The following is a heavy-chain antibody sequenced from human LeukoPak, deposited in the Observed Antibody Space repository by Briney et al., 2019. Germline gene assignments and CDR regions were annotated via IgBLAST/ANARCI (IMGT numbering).Heavy chain of an antibody. CDR3: ARVHPQSGYFDY. Sequence: GGSLRLSCAASGFDFTQYGMNWVRQAPGKGLEWVSGIYTGGSTYYADSVKGRFTISRDNSKNTLYLQMNSLRAEDTAVYYCARVHPQSGYFDYWGQGTLVTVSS. CDR2: IYTGGST. CDR1: GFDFTQYG. J-gene: IGHJ4*02. V-gene: IGHV3-53*01.